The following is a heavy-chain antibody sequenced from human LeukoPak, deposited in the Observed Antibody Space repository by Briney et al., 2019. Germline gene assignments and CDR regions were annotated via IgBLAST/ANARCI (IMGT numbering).Heavy chain of an antibody. J-gene: IGHJ3*02. CDR1: GYTFSDNY. CDR2: INPHRGGT. D-gene: IGHD2-21*02. Sequence: ASVTVSCKASGYTFSDNYIHWVGQAPGQGLEWMGWINPHRGGTNYGENFQGRVTLTRDTAISTAYMDLSSLISDDTAVYYCAREFMRVTAFDIWGQGTMVTVSS. CDR3: AREFMRVTAFDI. V-gene: IGHV1-2*02.